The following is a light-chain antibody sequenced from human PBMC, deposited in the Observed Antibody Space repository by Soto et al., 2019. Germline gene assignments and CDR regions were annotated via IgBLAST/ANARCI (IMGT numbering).Light chain of an antibody. Sequence: DIRMTQSPSSLSASVGDRVTITCRASQGIRNYLAWYQQKPGKVPKLLIYAASTLQSGVPSRFSGSGSGTDFTLTISSLQPEDVATYYCQKYNSAPDTFGQGTKLEIK. CDR3: QKYNSAPDT. CDR1: QGIRNY. V-gene: IGKV1-27*01. CDR2: AAS. J-gene: IGKJ2*01.